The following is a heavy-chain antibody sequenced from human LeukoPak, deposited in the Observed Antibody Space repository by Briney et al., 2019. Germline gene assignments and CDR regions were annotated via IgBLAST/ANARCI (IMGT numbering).Heavy chain of an antibody. Sequence: SETLSLTCTVSGGSISSYYWSWIRQPPGKGLEWIGYIYYSGSTNYNPSPKSRVTISVDTSKNQFSLKLSCVTAADTAVYYCARDQPPDDYDFWSGYPRGGFDPWGQGTPVTVSS. D-gene: IGHD3-3*01. CDR2: IYYSGST. CDR1: GGSISSYY. J-gene: IGHJ5*02. CDR3: ARDQPPDDYDFWSGYPRGGFDP. V-gene: IGHV4-59*01.